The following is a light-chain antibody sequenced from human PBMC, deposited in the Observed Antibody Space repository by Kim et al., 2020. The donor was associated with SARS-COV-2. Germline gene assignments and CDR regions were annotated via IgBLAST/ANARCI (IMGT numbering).Light chain of an antibody. CDR1: ILRSYY. CDR2: GNN. CDR3: NSRDSSGDPVV. J-gene: IGLJ2*01. Sequence: ALVQTVRITCPGHILRSYYACWDQKKPGHAPVLVFYGNNTRPSGISDRFSGSSSGSTASLTITGTQAEDVADYYCNSRDSSGDPVVFGGGTQLTFL. V-gene: IGLV3-19*01.